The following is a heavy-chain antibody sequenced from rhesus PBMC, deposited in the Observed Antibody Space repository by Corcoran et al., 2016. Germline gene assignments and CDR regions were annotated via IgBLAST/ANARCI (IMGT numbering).Heavy chain of an antibody. J-gene: IGHJ4*01. V-gene: IGHV1-111*02. CDR3: ATDLGSSSRFDY. D-gene: IGHD6-43*01. Sequence: EVQLVQSGAEVKKPGASVKISCKASGNTSTDYYLHWVRQAPGKGVGGRDRVDPEDGEAIPAQTFQDRVTLPADMSTDTAYMELSSLRSEDTAVYYCATDLGSSSRFDYWGQGVLVTVSS. CDR1: GNTSTDYY. CDR2: VDPEDGEA.